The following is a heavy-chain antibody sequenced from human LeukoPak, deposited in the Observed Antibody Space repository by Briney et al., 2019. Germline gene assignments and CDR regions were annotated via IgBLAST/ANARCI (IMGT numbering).Heavy chain of an antibody. CDR3: ASSHLVGRNSADPGDDAFDI. J-gene: IGHJ3*02. CDR2: ISSSSSTI. D-gene: IGHD4-23*01. CDR1: GFTFSSYS. V-gene: IGHV3-48*04. Sequence: GGSLRLSCAASGFTFSSYSMNWVRQAPGKGLEWVSYISSSSSTINYADSVKGRFTISRDNAKNSLYLQMNSLRAEDTAVYYCASSHLVGRNSADPGDDAFDIWGQGTMVTVSS.